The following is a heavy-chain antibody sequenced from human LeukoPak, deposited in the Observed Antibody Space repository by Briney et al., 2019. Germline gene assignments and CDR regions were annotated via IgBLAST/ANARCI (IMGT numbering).Heavy chain of an antibody. CDR1: GGSISSYY. J-gene: IGHJ4*02. D-gene: IGHD3-10*01. V-gene: IGHV4-59*08. CDR2: IYYSGST. Sequence: SETLSLTCTVSGGSISSYYWSWIRQPPGKGLEWIGYIYYSGSTNYNPSLKSRVTISVDTSKNQFSLKLSSVTAADTAVYYCAKHRGYGSGSYYNEFDYWGQGTLVTVSS. CDR3: AKHRGYGSGSYYNEFDY.